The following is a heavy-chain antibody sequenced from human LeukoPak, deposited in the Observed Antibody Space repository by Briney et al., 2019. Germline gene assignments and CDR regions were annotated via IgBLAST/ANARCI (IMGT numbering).Heavy chain of an antibody. CDR1: GFTFSSYA. V-gene: IGHV3-30-3*01. J-gene: IGHJ6*02. CDR3: ARDMGWDYYGMDV. D-gene: IGHD1-26*01. Sequence: GGSLRLSCAASGFTFSSYAMHWVRQAPGKGLEWVAVISYDGSNKYYADSVKGRFTISRDNSKNTLYLQMNSLRAEDTAVYYCARDMGWDYYGMDVWGQGTLVTVSS. CDR2: ISYDGSNK.